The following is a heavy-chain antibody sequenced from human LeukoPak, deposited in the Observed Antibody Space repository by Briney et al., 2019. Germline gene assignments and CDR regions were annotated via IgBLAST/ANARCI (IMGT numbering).Heavy chain of an antibody. CDR3: ARVGWLQSPGRAFDI. V-gene: IGHV4-30-2*01. D-gene: IGHD5-24*01. Sequence: SQTLSLTCAVSGGSISSGGYSWSWIRQPPGKGLEWIGIIYQSGSTYYNPSLKSRVTISLDRSKNQFSLKLISVTAADTAVYYCARVGWLQSPGRAFDIWGPGTTVTVSS. CDR2: IYQSGST. CDR1: GGSISSGGYS. J-gene: IGHJ3*02.